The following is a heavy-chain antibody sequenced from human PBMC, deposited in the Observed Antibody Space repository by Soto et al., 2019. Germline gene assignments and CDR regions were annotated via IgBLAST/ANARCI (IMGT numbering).Heavy chain of an antibody. Sequence: GGSLRLSCAASGFTFSNAWMNWVRHAPGKGLEWVGRIRSKTDGGTTDYAAPVKGRFTISRDDSKNTLYLQMNSLKTEDTAVYYCTTARLTHYYYGMDVWGQGTTVTVSS. CDR2: IRSKTDGGTT. V-gene: IGHV3-15*07. D-gene: IGHD6-25*01. CDR3: TTARLTHYYYGMDV. CDR1: GFTFSNAW. J-gene: IGHJ6*02.